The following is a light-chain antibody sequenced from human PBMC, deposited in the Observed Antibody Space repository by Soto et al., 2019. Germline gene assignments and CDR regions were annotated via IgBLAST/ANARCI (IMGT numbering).Light chain of an antibody. J-gene: IGLJ3*02. CDR1: SSDIGPYNS. CDR2: EVS. V-gene: IGLV2-14*01. CDR3: SSYLSTSALG. Sequence: QSALTQPASVSGSPGQSITISCTGTSSDIGPYNSVSWYQHHPGKAPKLIIHEVSNRLSGVSNRFSGSKSGNTASLTISGLQTEDEADYYCSSYLSTSALGFGGGTKLTVL.